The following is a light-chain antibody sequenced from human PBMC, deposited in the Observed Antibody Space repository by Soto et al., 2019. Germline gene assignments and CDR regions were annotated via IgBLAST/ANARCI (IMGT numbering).Light chain of an antibody. CDR2: GAS. Sequence: EIVLTQSPGTLSLSPGERATLSCRASQSVSSNYLAWYQQKPGQAPRLLTFGASSRATGIPDRFSASGSGTDFTLTISRLEPEDFAVYYCQHQGFGQGTKVDIK. CDR3: QHQG. J-gene: IGKJ1*01. CDR1: QSVSSNY. V-gene: IGKV3-20*01.